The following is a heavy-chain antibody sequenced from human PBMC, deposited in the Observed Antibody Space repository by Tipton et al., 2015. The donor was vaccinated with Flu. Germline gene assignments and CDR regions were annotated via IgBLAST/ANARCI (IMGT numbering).Heavy chain of an antibody. V-gene: IGHV3-23*01. J-gene: IGHJ6*02. CDR1: GFTFITYA. Sequence: SLRLSCAASGFTFITYAMSWVRQAPGKGLEWVSAISGGGATTYFADSVKGRFAISRDNSKNTLYLQMNSLRAEDTAVYYCAKEVATITTVAGGMDVWGQGTTVTVSS. D-gene: IGHD5-12*01. CDR2: ISGGGATT. CDR3: AKEVATITTVAGGMDV.